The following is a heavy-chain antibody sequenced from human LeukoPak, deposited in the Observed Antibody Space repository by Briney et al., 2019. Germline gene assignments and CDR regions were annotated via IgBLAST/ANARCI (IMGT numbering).Heavy chain of an antibody. CDR3: ARGVYIAAAQYGY. CDR2: IYYSGTT. D-gene: IGHD6-13*01. CDR1: GGSISSYY. J-gene: IGHJ4*02. Sequence: SETLSLTCTVSGGSISSYYWSGIRQPPGKGLEWIGYIYYSGTTNYNPSLKSRVTISVDTSKNQFSLKLSSVTAADTAVYYCARGVYIAAAQYGYWGQGTLVTVSS. V-gene: IGHV4-59*01.